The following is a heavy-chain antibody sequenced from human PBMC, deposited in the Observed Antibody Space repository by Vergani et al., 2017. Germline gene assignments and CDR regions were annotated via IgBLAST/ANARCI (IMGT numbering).Heavy chain of an antibody. V-gene: IGHV3-9*01. CDR2: ISWNSGSI. D-gene: IGHD5-12*01. CDR1: GFTFDDYA. J-gene: IGHJ6*02. Sequence: VQLVESGGGVVQPGGSLRLSCAASGFTFDDYAMHWVRQAPGKGLEWVSGISWNSGSIGYADSVKGRFTISRDNAKSSLFLQMNSLRVEDTGLYYCVRPGGTCSGYDNILLYFYALDVWGQGTTVTVSS. CDR3: VRPGGTCSGYDNILLYFYALDV.